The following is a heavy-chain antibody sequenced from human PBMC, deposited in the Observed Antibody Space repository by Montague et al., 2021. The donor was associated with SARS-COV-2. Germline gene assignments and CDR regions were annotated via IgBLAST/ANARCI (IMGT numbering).Heavy chain of an antibody. V-gene: IGHV4-38-2*02. Sequence: SETLSLTCTVSGFSIGSGDYWGCIRQPPGKGLEWIESIYHSGTTYYNPSLQSRLTMSIDTSTNQFSLRLTSVTAADTAVFFCVREKAGGLRNVFDIWGQGTTVTVSS. CDR2: IYHSGTT. J-gene: IGHJ3*02. CDR3: VREKAGGLRNVFDI. CDR1: GFSIGSGDY.